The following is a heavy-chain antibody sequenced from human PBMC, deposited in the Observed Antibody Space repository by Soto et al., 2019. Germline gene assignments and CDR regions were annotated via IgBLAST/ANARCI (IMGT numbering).Heavy chain of an antibody. Sequence: QVQLQQWGAGLLKPSETLSLTCAVYGGSFSGYYWSWIRQPPGKGPEWIGEINHSGSTNYNPSLKSRVTISVDTSKNQFSLKLSSVTAADTAVYYCARGLKYSYGRDYWGQGTLVTVSS. CDR3: ARGLKYSYGRDY. CDR2: INHSGST. V-gene: IGHV4-34*01. J-gene: IGHJ4*02. D-gene: IGHD5-18*01. CDR1: GGSFSGYY.